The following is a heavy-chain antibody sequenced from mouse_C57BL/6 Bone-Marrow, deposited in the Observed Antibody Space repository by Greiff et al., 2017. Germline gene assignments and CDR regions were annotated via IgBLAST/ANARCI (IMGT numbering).Heavy chain of an antibody. Sequence: QVQLQQPGAELVKPGASVKLSCKASGYTFTSYWMQWVKQRPGQGLEWIGEIDPSDSYTNYNQKFKGKATLTVDTSSSTAYMQLSSLTSEDSAVYYCARSLWYDYDWVAYWGQGTLVTVSA. CDR2: IDPSDSYT. V-gene: IGHV1-50*01. CDR3: ARSLWYDYDWVAY. CDR1: GYTFTSYW. J-gene: IGHJ3*01. D-gene: IGHD2-4*01.